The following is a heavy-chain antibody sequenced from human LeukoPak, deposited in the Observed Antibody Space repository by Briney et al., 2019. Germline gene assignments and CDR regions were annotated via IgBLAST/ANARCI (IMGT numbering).Heavy chain of an antibody. CDR2: ISTSGSTV. J-gene: IGHJ6*02. CDR1: EFTFSTYE. V-gene: IGHV3-48*03. Sequence: GGSLRLSRAASEFTFSTYEFNWVRPAPGKGLEWVSYISTSGSTVFYSDSVKGRFTISRDNAKNSLFLQMSSLRVEDTAVYYCTRGGFYDLAVWGQGTTVTVSS. CDR3: TRGGFYDLAV.